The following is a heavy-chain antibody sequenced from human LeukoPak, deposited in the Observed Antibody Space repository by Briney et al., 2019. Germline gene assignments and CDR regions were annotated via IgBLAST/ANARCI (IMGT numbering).Heavy chain of an antibody. CDR3: ARDSSYYGSGSYLGY. D-gene: IGHD3-10*01. CDR1: GFTFSSYS. V-gene: IGHV3-48*01. Sequence: GGSLRLSCAASGFTFSSYSVNWVRQAPGKGLEWVSYISFSSSDIYYADSVEGRFTISRDNAKNSLYLQMNSLRAEDTAVYYCARDSSYYGSGSYLGYWGQGTLVTVSS. J-gene: IGHJ4*02. CDR2: ISFSSSDI.